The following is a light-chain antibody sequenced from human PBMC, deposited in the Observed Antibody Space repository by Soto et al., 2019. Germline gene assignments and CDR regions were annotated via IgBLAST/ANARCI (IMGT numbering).Light chain of an antibody. CDR3: QQYNNWPLT. CDR2: GAS. Sequence: EIVMTQSPATLSVSPGERATLSCRASQSVSSNLGWYQQKPGQAPRLLIYGASTRATGIPARFSGSGSGAEFTLTISSLQSEDFAVYYCQQYNNWPLTSGPGTKVDIX. CDR1: QSVSSN. J-gene: IGKJ3*01. V-gene: IGKV3-15*01.